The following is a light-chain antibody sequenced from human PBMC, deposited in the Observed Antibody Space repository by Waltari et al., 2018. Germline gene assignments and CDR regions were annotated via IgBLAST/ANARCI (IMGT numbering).Light chain of an antibody. CDR2: AAS. CDR1: QSMSIN. CDR3: QQYYSIPYT. Sequence: EIAMTQSPVTLSVSPGDKATLSCRASQSMSINLAWYQQKPGQDPRLLIYAASTRASGIPARFSGSGSGTEFTLTISSLQAEDVAVYYCQQYYSIPYTFGQGTKLEIK. J-gene: IGKJ2*01. V-gene: IGKV3-15*01.